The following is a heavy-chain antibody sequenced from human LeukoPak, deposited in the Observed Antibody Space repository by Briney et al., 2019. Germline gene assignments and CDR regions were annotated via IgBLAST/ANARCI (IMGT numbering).Heavy chain of an antibody. CDR1: GFPFSSYS. J-gene: IGHJ4*02. V-gene: IGHV3-21*01. CDR3: ARGHFGVVLDY. CDR2: IRGDSTET. D-gene: IGHD3-3*01. Sequence: GSLRLSCAGSGFPFSSYSMIWVRQAPGKGLEWVSSIRGDSTETRHAGSVMGRFTISRDNAKKSLYLQMNSLRAEDTAVYYCARGHFGVVLDYWGQGTMVTVSS.